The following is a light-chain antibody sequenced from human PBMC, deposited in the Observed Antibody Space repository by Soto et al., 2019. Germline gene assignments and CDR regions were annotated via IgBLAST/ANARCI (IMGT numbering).Light chain of an antibody. CDR2: GNN. J-gene: IGLJ1*01. CDR3: QSFDSSLIAYV. V-gene: IGLV1-40*01. CDR1: SSNIGAGRD. Sequence: QSVLTQPPSVSGAPGQRVTISCTGSSSNIGAGRDVHWYQQLPGTAPRLLIYGNNNRPSGVPDRFSASKSGTSASLAITGLQAEDEADFYCQSFDSSLIAYVFGTGTKLTVL.